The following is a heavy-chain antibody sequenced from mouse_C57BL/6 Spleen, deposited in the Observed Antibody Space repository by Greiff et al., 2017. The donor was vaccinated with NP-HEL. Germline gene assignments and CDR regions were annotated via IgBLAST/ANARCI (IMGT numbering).Heavy chain of an antibody. D-gene: IGHD2-1*01. J-gene: IGHJ4*01. CDR3: ARSYYGNYGGVFMDY. V-gene: IGHV1-82*01. CDR1: GYAFSSSW. CDR2: IYPGDGDT. Sequence: QVQLKQSGPELVKPGASVKISCKASGYAFSSSWMNWVKQRPGKGLEWIGRIYPGDGDTNYNGKFKGKATLTADKSSSTAYMQLSSLTSEDSAVYFCARSYYGNYGGVFMDYWGQGTSVTVSS.